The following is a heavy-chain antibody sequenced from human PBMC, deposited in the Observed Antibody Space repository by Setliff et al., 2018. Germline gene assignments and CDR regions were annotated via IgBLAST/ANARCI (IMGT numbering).Heavy chain of an antibody. CDR3: ARGRNVAARLLDS. CDR1: GASVSSHY. D-gene: IGHD6-6*01. Sequence: SETLSLTCNVSGASVSSHYWDWIRQPPGKGLEWIGFISYSGITTYNVSLKSRVSISVDTSKNQFSLKLSSVTAADTAVYYCARGRNVAARLLDSWGQGTLVTVSS. V-gene: IGHV4-59*02. CDR2: ISYSGIT. J-gene: IGHJ4*02.